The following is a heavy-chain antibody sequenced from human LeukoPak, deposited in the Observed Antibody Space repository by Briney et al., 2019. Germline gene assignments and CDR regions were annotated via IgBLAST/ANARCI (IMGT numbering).Heavy chain of an antibody. CDR1: GFTFSSYG. CDR3: AGGAVEGYFDY. D-gene: IGHD6-19*01. Sequence: GGSLRLSCAASGFTFSSYGMHWVRQAPGKGLEWVAVIWYDGSNKYYADSVKGRFTISRDNSKNTLYLQMNSLRAEDTAVYYCAGGAVEGYFDYWGQGTLVTVSS. CDR2: IWYDGSNK. V-gene: IGHV3-33*01. J-gene: IGHJ4*02.